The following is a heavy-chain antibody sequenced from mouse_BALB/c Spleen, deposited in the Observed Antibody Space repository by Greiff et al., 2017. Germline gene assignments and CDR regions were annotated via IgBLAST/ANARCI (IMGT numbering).Heavy chain of an antibody. CDR3: TKGSSGYVLFAY. D-gene: IGHD3-1*01. CDR1: GYTFTSYY. V-gene: IGHV1S16*01. CDR2: INPSNGGT. J-gene: IGHJ3*01. Sequence: VQLQQPGAELVKPGASVKLSCKASGYTFTSYYMYWVKQRPGQGLEWIGGINPSNGGTNFNEKFKSKATLTVDTSSSTAYMQLSSLTSEDSAVYYCTKGSSGYVLFAYWGQGTLVTVSA.